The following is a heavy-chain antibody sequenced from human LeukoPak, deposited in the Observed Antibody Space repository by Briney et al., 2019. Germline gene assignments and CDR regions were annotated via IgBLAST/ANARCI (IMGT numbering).Heavy chain of an antibody. CDR1: GFTFSSYW. Sequence: GGSLRLSCAASGFTFSSYWMHWVRQAPGKGLVWVSRINTDGSSTSYADSVKGRFTISRDNAKNTLYLQMNSLRAEDTAVYYCAKFQRGLHPRLGLDYWGQGTLVTVSS. CDR2: INTDGSST. J-gene: IGHJ4*02. V-gene: IGHV3-74*01. CDR3: AKFQRGLHPRLGLDY. D-gene: IGHD2-21*01.